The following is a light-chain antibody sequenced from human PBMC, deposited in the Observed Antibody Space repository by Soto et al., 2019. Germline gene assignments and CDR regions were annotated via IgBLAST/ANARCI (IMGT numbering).Light chain of an antibody. CDR1: QSVRSNY. V-gene: IGKV3-20*01. CDR3: QQYAGSPRT. Sequence: EIVLTQSPGTLSLSPGERATLSCRASQSVRSNYLAWYQQKPGQAPRLLIYGASSRATGIPDRFSGSGSGTDFTLTISRLEPEDFAVYYCQQYAGSPRTFGQGTKLEIK. CDR2: GAS. J-gene: IGKJ2*01.